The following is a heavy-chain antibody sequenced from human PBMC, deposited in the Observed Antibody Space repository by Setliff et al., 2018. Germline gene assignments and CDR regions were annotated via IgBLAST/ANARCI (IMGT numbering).Heavy chain of an antibody. CDR1: TFTFSKYA. Sequence: PGGSLRLSCVASTFTFSKYAVTWVRQAPGKGLEWVSSIHVSGGTTYYADSVKGRFAISRDNSKNTLYLQMNSLRAEDTAVYFCAAGTYSSGYWGQGTLVTVSS. D-gene: IGHD3-10*01. CDR2: IHVSGGTT. J-gene: IGHJ4*02. V-gene: IGHV3-23*01. CDR3: AAGTYSSGY.